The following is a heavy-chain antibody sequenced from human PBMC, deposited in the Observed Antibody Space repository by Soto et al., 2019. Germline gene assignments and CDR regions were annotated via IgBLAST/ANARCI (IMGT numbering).Heavy chain of an antibody. J-gene: IGHJ6*02. D-gene: IGHD2-2*01. Sequence: SETLSLTCTVSGGSISSGGYYWSWIRQHPGKGLEWIGYIYYSGSTYYNPSLKSRVTISVDTSKNQFSLKLSSVTAADTAVYYCARDRGLLRPLWGCYYYYGMDVWGQGTTVTVSS. V-gene: IGHV4-31*03. CDR3: ARDRGLLRPLWGCYYYYGMDV. CDR1: GGSISSGGYY. CDR2: IYYSGST.